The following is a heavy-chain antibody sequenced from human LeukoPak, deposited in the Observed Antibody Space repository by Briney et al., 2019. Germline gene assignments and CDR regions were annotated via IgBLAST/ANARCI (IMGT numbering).Heavy chain of an antibody. CDR1: GFTFNSYA. CDR3: ARDQIYCSSTSCYGGAGWFDP. D-gene: IGHD2-2*01. J-gene: IGHJ5*02. CDR2: ISNSGTSI. Sequence: GGSLRLSCIPSGFTFNSYAMFWVRQAPGKGLEWVSYISNSGTSIYYADSVKGRFTISRDNAKNSLYLQMSSLRAEDTAVHYCARDQIYCSSTSCYGGAGWFDPWGQGILVTVSS. V-gene: IGHV3-48*03.